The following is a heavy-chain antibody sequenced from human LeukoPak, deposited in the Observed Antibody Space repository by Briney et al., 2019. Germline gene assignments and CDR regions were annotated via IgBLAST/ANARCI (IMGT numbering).Heavy chain of an antibody. CDR3: ARHALCSSTSCYFGAFDI. CDR1: GLTFSDYY. Sequence: GGSQRLSCAASGLTFSDYYMSWIRQAPGKGLEWVSYISSSGSTIYYADSVKGRFTISRDNAKNSLYLQMNSLRAEDTAVYYCARHALCSSTSCYFGAFDIWGQGTMVTVSS. J-gene: IGHJ3*02. D-gene: IGHD2-2*01. V-gene: IGHV3-11*04. CDR2: ISSSGSTI.